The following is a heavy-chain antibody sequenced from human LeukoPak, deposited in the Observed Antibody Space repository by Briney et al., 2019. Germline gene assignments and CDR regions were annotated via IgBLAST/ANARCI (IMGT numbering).Heavy chain of an antibody. Sequence: EASMKVSCKASGFTFTSSAMQWERQARGQRLEWIGWIVVGRGNTNYAQKFQERVTITRDMSTSTAYMELSSLRSGDTAVYYCAVDSSGHHDAFDIWGQGTMVTVSS. CDR3: AVDSSGHHDAFDI. CDR2: IVVGRGNT. V-gene: IGHV1-58*02. J-gene: IGHJ3*02. CDR1: GFTFTSSA. D-gene: IGHD3-22*01.